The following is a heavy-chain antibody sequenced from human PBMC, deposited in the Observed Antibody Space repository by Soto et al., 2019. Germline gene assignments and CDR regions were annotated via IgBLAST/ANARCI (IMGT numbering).Heavy chain of an antibody. CDR1: GYTFRSYA. CDR3: ARTEWFPPDFDY. CDR2: INAGDGST. D-gene: IGHD3-3*01. Sequence: VASLKVSCKASGYTFRSYALHWLRQAPGQGLEWMGWINAGDGSTKYSEHFQGRVTITLDTSATTVFVELTGLKSEDTAIYYCARTEWFPPDFDYWGQGSLVTVSS. V-gene: IGHV1-3*01. J-gene: IGHJ4*02.